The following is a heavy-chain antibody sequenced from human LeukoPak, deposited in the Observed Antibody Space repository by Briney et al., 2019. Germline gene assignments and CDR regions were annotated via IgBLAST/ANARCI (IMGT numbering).Heavy chain of an antibody. J-gene: IGHJ4*02. Sequence: GGSLRHSCAASGFSFSTYAMSWVRQAPGQGLEWVSGISGSGGSTYYADSVKGRFTISRDSSKNTLSLQMNSLRAEDTALYYCAKNSYYDRSGYYSTWGQGTLVTVSS. D-gene: IGHD3-22*01. CDR2: ISGSGGST. CDR1: GFSFSTYA. V-gene: IGHV3-23*01. CDR3: AKNSYYDRSGYYST.